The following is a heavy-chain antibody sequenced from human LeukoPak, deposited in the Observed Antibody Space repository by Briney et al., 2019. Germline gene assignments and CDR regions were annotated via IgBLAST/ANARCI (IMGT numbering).Heavy chain of an antibody. CDR2: IIPIFGTA. Sequence: ASVTVSCKASGGTFSSYAISWVRQAPGQGLEWMGGIIPIFGTANYAQKFQGRVAITTDESTSTAYMELSSLRSEDTAVYYCARDNYDILTGYYTPYYYMDVWGKGTTVTVSS. D-gene: IGHD3-9*01. CDR3: ARDNYDILTGYYTPYYYMDV. J-gene: IGHJ6*03. V-gene: IGHV1-69*05. CDR1: GGTFSSYA.